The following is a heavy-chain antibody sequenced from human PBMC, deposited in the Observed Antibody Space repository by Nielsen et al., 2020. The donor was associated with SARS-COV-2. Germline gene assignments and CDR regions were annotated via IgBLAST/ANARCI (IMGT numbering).Heavy chain of an antibody. CDR1: GYTFIGYY. Sequence: ASVKVSCKASGYTFIGYYIHWVRQAPGVGLEWMGCINPHSGATNYAEKFQGWVTMTRDASISTAYMDLNRLRSDDTAVYYCARGLYDFRSGYHSDVFDMWGQGTMVSVSS. CDR2: INPHSGAT. D-gene: IGHD3-3*01. V-gene: IGHV1-2*04. CDR3: ARGLYDFRSGYHSDVFDM. J-gene: IGHJ3*02.